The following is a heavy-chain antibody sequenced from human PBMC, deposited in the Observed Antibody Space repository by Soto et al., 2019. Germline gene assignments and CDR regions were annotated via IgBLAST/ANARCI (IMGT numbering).Heavy chain of an antibody. CDR1: GFSLTTSGVG. CDR2: IYWDDDK. J-gene: IGHJ4*02. D-gene: IGHD3-3*01. V-gene: IGHV2-5*02. CDR3: SHRILRSVFGLVTPTAIYFDF. Sequence: QITLNESGPTVVNPAETLTLTCTFSGFSLTTSGVGVGWIRQSPGKAPEWLALIYWDDDKLYSASLKSRLTIPQDTSKSQVVLTMASVDPADTATYYCSHRILRSVFGLVTPTAIYFDFWGQGTPVVVSS.